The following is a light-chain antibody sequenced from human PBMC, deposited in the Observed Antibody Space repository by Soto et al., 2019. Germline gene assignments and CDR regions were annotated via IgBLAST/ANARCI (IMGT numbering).Light chain of an antibody. V-gene: IGKV3-20*01. CDR3: PQYDSSWT. J-gene: IGKJ1*01. CDR2: GTS. Sequence: EIVLTQSPGTLSLSPGERATLSCRASQSISSTFLAWYQHKPGQAPRVLIYGTSRRASGIPDRFSGGGSGTEFTLTISRLEPEDFAVYYCPQYDSSWTFGQGTKVEVK. CDR1: QSISSTF.